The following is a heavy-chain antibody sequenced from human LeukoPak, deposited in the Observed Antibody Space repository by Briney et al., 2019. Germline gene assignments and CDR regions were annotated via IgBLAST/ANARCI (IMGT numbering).Heavy chain of an antibody. CDR2: IYSGGST. Sequence: GGSLRLSCAASGFTVSSNYMSWVRQAPGKGLEWVSVIYSGGSTYYADSVKGRFTISGDNSKNTLYLQMNSLRTEDTAVYYCARAPDYDFWSGYPMRGDYYYYMDVWGKGTTVTVSS. D-gene: IGHD3-3*01. CDR3: ARAPDYDFWSGYPMRGDYYYYMDV. CDR1: GFTVSSNY. J-gene: IGHJ6*03. V-gene: IGHV3-66*02.